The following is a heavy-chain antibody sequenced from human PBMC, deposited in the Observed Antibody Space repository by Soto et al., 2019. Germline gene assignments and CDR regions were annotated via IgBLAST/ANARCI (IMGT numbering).Heavy chain of an antibody. CDR1: GFTFSSYA. J-gene: IGHJ6*03. CDR2: ISSNGGST. V-gene: IGHV3-64*01. CDR3: ARGLSPDYYYYMDV. Sequence: PGGSLRLSCAAPGFTFSSYAMHWVRQAPGKGLEYVSAISSNGGSTYYANSVKGRFTISRDNSKNTLYLQMGSLRAEDMAVYYCARGLSPDYYYYMDVWGKGTTVTVSS.